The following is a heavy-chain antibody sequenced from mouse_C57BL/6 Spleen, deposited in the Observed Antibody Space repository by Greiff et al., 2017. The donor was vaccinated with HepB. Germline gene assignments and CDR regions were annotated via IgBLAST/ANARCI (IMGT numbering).Heavy chain of an antibody. CDR1: GYSITSGYY. V-gene: IGHV3-6*01. Sequence: VQLQQSGPGLVKPSQSLSLTCSVTGYSITSGYYWNWIRQFPGNKLEWMGYISYDGSNNYNPSLKNRISITRDTSKNQFFLKLNSVTTEDTATYYCARGGELRRYFDYWGQGTTLTVSS. CDR2: ISYDGSN. D-gene: IGHD2-4*01. J-gene: IGHJ2*01. CDR3: ARGGELRRYFDY.